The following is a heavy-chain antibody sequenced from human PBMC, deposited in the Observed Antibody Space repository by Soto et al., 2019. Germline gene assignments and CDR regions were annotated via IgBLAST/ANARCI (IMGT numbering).Heavy chain of an antibody. V-gene: IGHV4-30-2*02. D-gene: IGHD3-22*01. CDR3: AKDPNDSSGSINWFDP. J-gene: IGHJ5*02. CDR2: IYHSGST. Sequence: PSETLSLTCAVSGGSISSGGYSWSWIRQPPGKGLEWIGYIYHSGSTYYNPSLKGRFTISRGNSKNTLYLQMDSLTTEDTAVYYCAKDPNDSSGSINWFDPWGQGTLVTVSS. CDR1: GGSISSGGYS.